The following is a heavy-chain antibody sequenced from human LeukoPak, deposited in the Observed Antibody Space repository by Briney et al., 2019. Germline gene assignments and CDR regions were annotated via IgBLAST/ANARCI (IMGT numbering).Heavy chain of an antibody. CDR2: IYSGGST. D-gene: IGHD6-19*01. J-gene: IGHJ4*02. Sequence: GGSLRLSCAASGFTVSSNYMSWVRQAPGKGLEWVSVIYSGGSTYYADSVKGRFTISRDNSKNTLYLQMNSLRAEDTAVYYCAKDRPGYSSGWYYFDYWGQGTLVIVSS. CDR1: GFTVSSNY. CDR3: AKDRPGYSSGWYYFDY. V-gene: IGHV3-66*01.